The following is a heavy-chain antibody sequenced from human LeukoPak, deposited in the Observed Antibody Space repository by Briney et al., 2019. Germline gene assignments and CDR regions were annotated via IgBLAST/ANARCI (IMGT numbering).Heavy chain of an antibody. Sequence: ASVRVSCTASGYTFTSYGISWVRQAPGQGLEWMGWISAYNGNTNYAQKLQGRVTMTTDTSTSTAYMELRSLRSDDTAVYYCARDTYYYDSSGYYNDTFDIWGQGTMVTVSS. CDR3: ARDTYYYDSSGYYNDTFDI. D-gene: IGHD3-22*01. CDR2: ISAYNGNT. V-gene: IGHV1-18*01. CDR1: GYTFTSYG. J-gene: IGHJ3*02.